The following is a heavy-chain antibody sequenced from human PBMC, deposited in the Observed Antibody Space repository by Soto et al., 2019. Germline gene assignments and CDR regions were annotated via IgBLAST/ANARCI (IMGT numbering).Heavy chain of an antibody. CDR3: AKDKSDSSGYYYSLPDAFDI. CDR2: ISGSGGST. CDR1: GFTFSSYA. J-gene: IGHJ3*02. Sequence: GGSLRLSCAASGFTFSSYAMSWVRQAPGKGLEWVSAISGSGGSTYYADSVKGRFTISRDNSKNTLYLQMNSLRAEDTAVYYCAKDKSDSSGYYYSLPDAFDIWGQGTMVTVSS. V-gene: IGHV3-23*01. D-gene: IGHD3-22*01.